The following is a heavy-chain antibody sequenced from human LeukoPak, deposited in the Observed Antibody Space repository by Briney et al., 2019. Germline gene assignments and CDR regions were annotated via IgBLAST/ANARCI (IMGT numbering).Heavy chain of an antibody. CDR1: AGSISSGSYY. D-gene: IGHD3-9*01. Sequence: PSQTPSLTCTVSAGSISSGSYYWSWIRHPAGKGLEWIWRIYTSGSTNYNPSLKSRVTISVDTSKNQFSLKLRSVTAADTAVYYCARVPSLSGYRDFDYWGQGTLVTVSS. V-gene: IGHV4-61*02. CDR3: ARVPSLSGYRDFDY. J-gene: IGHJ4*02. CDR2: IYTSGST.